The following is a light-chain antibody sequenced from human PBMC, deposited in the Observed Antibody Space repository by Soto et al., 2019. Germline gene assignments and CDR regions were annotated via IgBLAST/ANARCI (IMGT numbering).Light chain of an antibody. J-gene: IGKJ4*01. Sequence: EIVLTQSPATLSLSPGERATLSCRASQSLTSLAWYQQKPGQAPRLLIYGASTRANDIPARFSGGGSGTDFTLTISRLEPEDFAVYYCQQFSSYPLTFGGGTKVDIK. CDR2: GAS. CDR3: QQFSSYPLT. V-gene: IGKV3-20*01. CDR1: QSLTS.